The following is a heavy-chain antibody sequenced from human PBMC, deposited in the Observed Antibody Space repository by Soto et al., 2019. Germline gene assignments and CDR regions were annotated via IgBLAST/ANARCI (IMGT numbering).Heavy chain of an antibody. D-gene: IGHD4-17*01. Sequence: LRLSCEGSGFNFRNFNMIWVRQAPGKGLEWVSSVSGSSSYIYYADSVKGRFTVSRDNANNLVFLQMSGLRPEDTAMYYCARDLRGHYGPWGQGTMVTVSS. V-gene: IGHV3-21*06. CDR3: ARDLRGHYGP. J-gene: IGHJ3*01. CDR1: GFNFRNFN. CDR2: VSGSSSYI.